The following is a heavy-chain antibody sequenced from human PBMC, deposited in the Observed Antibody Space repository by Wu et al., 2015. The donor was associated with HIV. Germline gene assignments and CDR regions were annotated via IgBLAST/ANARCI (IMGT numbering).Heavy chain of an antibody. V-gene: IGHV1-69*14. CDR2: ILPTFGAA. Sequence: QVQLVQSGAEVKKPGSSVKVSCKASGDTFSSYAISWVRQAPGQGLEWMGGILPTFGAADYAQKFRGRVTITADKSTSTAFMELNRLTSDDTAVYYCAREGVDAFDPWGQGTVGHRLL. CDR1: GDTFSSYA. D-gene: IGHD5-12*01. J-gene: IGHJ5*02. CDR3: AREGVDAFDP.